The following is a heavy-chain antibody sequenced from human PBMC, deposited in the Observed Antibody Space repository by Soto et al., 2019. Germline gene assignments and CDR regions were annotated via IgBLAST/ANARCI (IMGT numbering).Heavy chain of an antibody. Sequence: EVQLVESGGGLVQPGGSRRLSCAAAGFSLGSYWMSWVRQAPGKGLEWVANRNQDGSERDYVGSVKGRFTFTRDNAKNSLYLQMNSLRAEDTAVYYCARLSTSAGRRDLACWGQGTLVTVSS. J-gene: IGHJ4*02. CDR3: ARLSTSAGRRDLAC. CDR1: GFSLGSYW. V-gene: IGHV3-7*01. CDR2: RNQDGSER.